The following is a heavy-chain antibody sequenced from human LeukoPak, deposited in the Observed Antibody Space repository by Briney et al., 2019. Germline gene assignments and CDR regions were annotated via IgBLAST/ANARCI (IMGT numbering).Heavy chain of an antibody. V-gene: IGHV1-24*01. Sequence: ASVKVSCKVSGYTLTELSMHWVRQAPGKGLEWMGGFDPEDGETIYAQKFQGRVTMTRDTSTSTVYMELSSLRSEDTAVYYCARGRYSSGWYRIDYWGQGTLVTVSS. CDR3: ARGRYSSGWYRIDY. D-gene: IGHD6-19*01. J-gene: IGHJ4*02. CDR2: FDPEDGET. CDR1: GYTLTELS.